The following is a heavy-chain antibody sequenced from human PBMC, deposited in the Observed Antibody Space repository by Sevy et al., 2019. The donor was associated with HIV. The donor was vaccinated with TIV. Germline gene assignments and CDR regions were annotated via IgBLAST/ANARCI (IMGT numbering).Heavy chain of an antibody. Sequence: GGSLRLSCAASGFTFRSYGMHWVRQAPGKGLEWVAVISYDGSNKYYADSVKGRFTISRDNSKNTLYLQMNSLRAEDTAVYYCAKVSSVAAAAGDFDYWGQGTLVTVSS. D-gene: IGHD6-13*01. CDR1: GFTFRSYG. J-gene: IGHJ4*02. V-gene: IGHV3-30*18. CDR2: ISYDGSNK. CDR3: AKVSSVAAAAGDFDY.